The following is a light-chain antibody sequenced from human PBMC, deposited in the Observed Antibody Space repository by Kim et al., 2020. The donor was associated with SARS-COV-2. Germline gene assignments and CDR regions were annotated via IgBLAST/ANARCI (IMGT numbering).Light chain of an antibody. CDR2: DAS. CDR1: QNIDTY. J-gene: IGKJ4*01. V-gene: IGKV3-11*01. Sequence: PGERAPLSSRASQNIDTYVAWYQQRPGQAPRLLVYDASNRATGVPDRFSGSGSGTDFTLTISSLEPEDFSLYYCQQRNSWPPAVTFGGGTKVDIK. CDR3: QQRNSWPPAVT.